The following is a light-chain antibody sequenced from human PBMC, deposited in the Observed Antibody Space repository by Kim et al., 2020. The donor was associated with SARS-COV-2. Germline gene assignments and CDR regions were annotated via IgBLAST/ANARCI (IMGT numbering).Light chain of an antibody. CDR1: SSDVGDYNY. J-gene: IGLJ2*01. CDR2: DVS. V-gene: IGLV2-11*01. Sequence: QSALTQPRSVSGSPGQSVTISCTGTSSDVGDYNYVSWYQQHPGKAPKVMIYDVSKRPSGVPDRFSGSKSGNTASLTISGLQAEDEADYHCYSYAGRFTGVFGGGTQLTVL. CDR3: YSYAGRFTGV.